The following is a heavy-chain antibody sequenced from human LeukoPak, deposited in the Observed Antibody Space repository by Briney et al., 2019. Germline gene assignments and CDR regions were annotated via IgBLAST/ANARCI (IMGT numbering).Heavy chain of an antibody. CDR3: ARIRSNYDILTGYSSEYYFDY. Sequence: SGPALVKPTQTLTLTCTFSGFSLSTSGMCVSWIRQPPGKALEWLARIDWDDDKYYSTSLKTRLTISKDTSKNQVVLTMTNMDPVDTATYYCARIRSNYDILTGYSSEYYFDYWGQGTLVTVSS. J-gene: IGHJ4*02. V-gene: IGHV2-70*11. CDR1: GFSLSTSGMC. CDR2: IDWDDDK. D-gene: IGHD3-9*01.